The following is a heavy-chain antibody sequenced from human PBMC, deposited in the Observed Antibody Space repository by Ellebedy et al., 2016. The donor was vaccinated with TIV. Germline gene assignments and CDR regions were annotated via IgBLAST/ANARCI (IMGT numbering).Heavy chain of an antibody. V-gene: IGHV3-53*01. CDR2: IYTTGDT. Sequence: GESLKISCAASGFTVGSKYMTWVRQAPGKGLEWVSIIYTTGDTYYADSVKGRFTISRDTSKNPRYLQMNSLRAEDPAVYYCARDPGPYSSSWYSPYHYYYGMDVWGQGTTVTVSS. D-gene: IGHD6-13*01. J-gene: IGHJ6*02. CDR3: ARDPGPYSSSWYSPYHYYYGMDV. CDR1: GFTVGSKY.